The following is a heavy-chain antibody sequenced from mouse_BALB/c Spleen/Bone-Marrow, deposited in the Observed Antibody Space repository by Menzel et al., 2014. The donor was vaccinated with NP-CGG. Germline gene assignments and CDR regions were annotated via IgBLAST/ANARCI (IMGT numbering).Heavy chain of an antibody. J-gene: IGHJ4*01. CDR3: ARDGYYVFYAMDY. CDR2: INSNGGST. V-gene: IGHV5-6-3*01. CDR1: GFTFSSYG. D-gene: IGHD2-3*01. Sequence: VQLKESGGGLVQPGGSLKLSCAASGFTFSSYGMSWVRQTPDKRLELVATINSNGGSTYYPDSVKGRFTISRDNAKNTLYLQMGSLKSEDTAMYYCARDGYYVFYAMDYWGQGTSVTVSS.